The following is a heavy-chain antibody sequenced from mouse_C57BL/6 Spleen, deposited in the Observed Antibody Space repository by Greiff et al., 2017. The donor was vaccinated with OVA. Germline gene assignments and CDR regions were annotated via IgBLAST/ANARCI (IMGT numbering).Heavy chain of an antibody. J-gene: IGHJ4*01. CDR1: GFTFSDYY. Sequence: EVMLVESGGGLVQPGGSLKLSCAASGFTFSDYYMYWVRQTPEKRLEWVAYISTGGGSTYYPDTVKGRFTISRDNAKNTLYLQMSRLKSEDTAMYYCARPLLAGTMDYWGQGTSVTVSS. V-gene: IGHV5-12*01. CDR2: ISTGGGST. CDR3: ARPLLAGTMDY. D-gene: IGHD4-1*01.